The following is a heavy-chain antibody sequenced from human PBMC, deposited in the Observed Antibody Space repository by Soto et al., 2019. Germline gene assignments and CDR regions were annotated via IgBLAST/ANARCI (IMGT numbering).Heavy chain of an antibody. V-gene: IGHV4-39*07. CDR1: GGSIRSRGCF. D-gene: IGHD4-17*01. CDR3: ATGATTVTTYYFDY. Sequence: PSEPLSLTSTVFGGSIRSRGCFWGSNNKPPGKGLEWIGEINHSGSTNYNPSLKSRVTISVDTSKNQFSLKLSSVTAADTAVYYCATGATTVTTYYFDYWGQGSLVTVSS. CDR2: INHSGST. J-gene: IGHJ4*02.